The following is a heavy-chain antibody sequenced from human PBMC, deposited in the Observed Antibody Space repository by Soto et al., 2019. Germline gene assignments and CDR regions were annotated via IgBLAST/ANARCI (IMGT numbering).Heavy chain of an antibody. Sequence: PSETLSLTCAVYGGSFSGYYWSLIRQPPGKGLEWIGEINHSGSTNYNPSLKSRVTISIDTSKNPFSLKLNSVTAADTAVYYCARVRTFHGSGSSHWFDPWGQGTLVT. V-gene: IGHV4-34*01. D-gene: IGHD3-10*01. CDR2: INHSGST. CDR3: ARVRTFHGSGSSHWFDP. CDR1: GGSFSGYY. J-gene: IGHJ5*02.